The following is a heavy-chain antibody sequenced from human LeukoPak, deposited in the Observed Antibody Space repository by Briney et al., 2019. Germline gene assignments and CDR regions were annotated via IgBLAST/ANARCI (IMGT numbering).Heavy chain of an antibody. CDR2: ISSSGRTI. CDR3: ARGDLSGYYYSY. CDR1: GFTFSSYS. V-gene: IGHV3-48*01. D-gene: IGHD3-22*01. J-gene: IGHJ4*02. Sequence: AGSLRLSCAASGFTFSSYSMNWVRQAPGKGLQWMSYISSSGRTIYYADSVKGRFTISTDNAKNSLFLQLNSLRAEDTAMYYCARGDLSGYYYSYWGQGNLVTVSS.